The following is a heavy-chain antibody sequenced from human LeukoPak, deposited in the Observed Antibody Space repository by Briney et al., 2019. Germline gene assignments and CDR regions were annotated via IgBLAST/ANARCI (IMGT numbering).Heavy chain of an antibody. CDR3: AKDVKYSTGWYIFDY. D-gene: IGHD6-19*01. J-gene: IGHJ4*02. CDR1: GFTFSSYA. Sequence: PGGSLRLSCAASGFTFSSYAMSWVRQAPGKGLEWVSTISGSGGTTYYADSVKGRFTISRDNSKNTVYLQMNSLRAEDTAVYYCAKDVKYSTGWYIFDYWGQGTLVTVSS. V-gene: IGHV3-23*01. CDR2: ISGSGGTT.